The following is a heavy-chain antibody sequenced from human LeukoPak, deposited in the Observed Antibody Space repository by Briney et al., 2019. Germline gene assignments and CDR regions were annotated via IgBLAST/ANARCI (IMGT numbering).Heavy chain of an antibody. V-gene: IGHV3-23*01. CDR2: ISGSGAST. D-gene: IGHD2-15*01. CDR3: AKEVVYETDYYYYYGMDV. Sequence: GGSLRLSCAASGFTFSSYDMSWVRQAPGKGLEWVSAISGSGASTYYADSVKGRSTISRDNSKNTLYLQMNSLRAEDTAVYYCAKEVVYETDYYYYYGMDVWGQGTTVTVSS. J-gene: IGHJ6*02. CDR1: GFTFSSYD.